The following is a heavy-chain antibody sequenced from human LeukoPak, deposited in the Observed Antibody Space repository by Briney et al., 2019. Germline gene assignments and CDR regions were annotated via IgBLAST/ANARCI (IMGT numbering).Heavy chain of an antibody. CDR2: INHSAYT. CDR3: ARGRDDYTDYNWFEP. D-gene: IGHD4-11*01. V-gene: IGHV4-34*01. J-gene: IGHJ5*02. Sequence: PSETLCLTCAVSGVSFSGYYWSWIRQSPEKGLEWIGEINHSAYTNYNPSLKSRATISLDTSKTQFSLKLLSATAADPAVYYCARGRDDYTDYNWFEPWGQGTLVTVSS. CDR1: GVSFSGYY.